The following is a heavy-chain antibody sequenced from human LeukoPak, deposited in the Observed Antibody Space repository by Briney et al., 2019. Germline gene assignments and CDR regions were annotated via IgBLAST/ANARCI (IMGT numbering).Heavy chain of an antibody. CDR2: ISSSSSYI. Sequence: GGSLRLSCAASGFTSSSYSMNWVRQAPGKGLEWVSSISSSSSYIYYADSVKGRFTISRDNAKNSLYLQMNSLRAEDTAVYYCARAPSYYYDSSGYYYNWGQGTLVTVSS. CDR3: ARAPSYYYDSSGYYYN. J-gene: IGHJ4*02. V-gene: IGHV3-21*01. CDR1: GFTSSSYS. D-gene: IGHD3-22*01.